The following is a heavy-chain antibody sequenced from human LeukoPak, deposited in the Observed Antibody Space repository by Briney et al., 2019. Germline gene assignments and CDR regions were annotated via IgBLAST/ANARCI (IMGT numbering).Heavy chain of an antibody. D-gene: IGHD6-13*01. CDR3: ARESAAAGHIYYYYYMDV. CDR1: GGTFSSYA. Sequence: SVKVSCKASGGTFSSYAISWVRQAPGQGLEWMGGIIPIFGTANYAQKFQGRVTITADESTSTAYMELRSLRSDDTAVYYCARESAAAGHIYYYYYMDVWGKGTTVTVSS. J-gene: IGHJ6*03. CDR2: IIPIFGTA. V-gene: IGHV1-69*13.